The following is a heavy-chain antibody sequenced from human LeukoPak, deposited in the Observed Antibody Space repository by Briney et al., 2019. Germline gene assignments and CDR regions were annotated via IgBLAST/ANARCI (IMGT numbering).Heavy chain of an antibody. J-gene: IGHJ4*02. CDR2: ISYSGST. CDR3: ARFQQWLVNIDY. D-gene: IGHD6-19*01. V-gene: IGHV4-59*08. CDR1: GGSMSPYY. Sequence: PSETLSLACTVSGGSMSPYYWSWIRQSPGKGLELIGYISYSGSTNYNPSLKSRVTISVDTSKNQFSLNLRSVTAADTAVYYCARFQQWLVNIDYWGQGTLVTVSS.